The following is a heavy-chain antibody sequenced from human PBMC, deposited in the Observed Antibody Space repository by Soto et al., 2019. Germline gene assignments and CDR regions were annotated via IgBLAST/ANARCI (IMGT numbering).Heavy chain of an antibody. D-gene: IGHD2-21*01. V-gene: IGHV3-30-3*01. CDR3: ARDGLLGFFDY. CDR1: GFTFSSYA. CDR2: ISYDGSNE. J-gene: IGHJ4*02. Sequence: QVQLVESGGGVVQPGRSLRLSCATSGFTFSSYAMHWVRQSPGKGLEWVAVISYDGSNEYYADSVKGRFTISRDNSKNTLYLQMNSLRAVVTAVYYCARDGLLGFFDYWGQGTLVTVSS.